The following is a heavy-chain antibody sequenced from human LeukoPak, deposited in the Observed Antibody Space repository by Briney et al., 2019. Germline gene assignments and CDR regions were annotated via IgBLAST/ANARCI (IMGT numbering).Heavy chain of an antibody. CDR2: MYYSGST. V-gene: IGHV4-30-4*08. Sequence: TLSLTCTVSGGSISSGDYYWSWIRQPRGNGLEWIGYMYYSGSTTYNTSLKSRVTISVDTSKNQFSLKLSSVTAADTAVYYCARATSEEQLWFDYWGQGTVVPVSS. D-gene: IGHD5-18*01. J-gene: IGHJ4*02. CDR1: GGSISSGDYY. CDR3: ARATSEEQLWFDY.